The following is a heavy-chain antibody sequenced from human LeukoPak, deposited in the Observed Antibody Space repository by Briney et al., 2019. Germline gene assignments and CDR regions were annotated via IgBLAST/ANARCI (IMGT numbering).Heavy chain of an antibody. CDR2: IYYSGST. CDR1: GGSISSHY. D-gene: IGHD3-22*01. J-gene: IGHJ4*02. V-gene: IGHV4-59*11. CDR3: ARVRAKYDSSGYYYLRFFDY. Sequence: SETLSLTCTVSGGSISSHYWSWIRQPPGKGLEWIGYIYYSGSTNYNPSLKSRVTISVDTSKNQFSLKLSSVTAADMAVYYCARVRAKYDSSGYYYLRFFDYWGQGTLVTVSS.